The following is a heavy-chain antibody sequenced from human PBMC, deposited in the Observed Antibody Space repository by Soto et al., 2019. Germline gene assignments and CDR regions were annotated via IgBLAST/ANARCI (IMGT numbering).Heavy chain of an antibody. CDR1: GGSISSGAYY. Sequence: QVQLQESGPGLVKPSQTLSLTCTVSGGSISSGAYYWSWIRQHPGKGLEWIGYIYYSGSTYYNPSLKSRVTISVDTSKNHFALKLSSVTAADTAVYYCARVGSSTWYFDYWGQGTLVTVSS. V-gene: IGHV4-31*03. CDR3: ARVGSSTWYFDY. D-gene: IGHD6-13*01. CDR2: IYYSGST. J-gene: IGHJ4*02.